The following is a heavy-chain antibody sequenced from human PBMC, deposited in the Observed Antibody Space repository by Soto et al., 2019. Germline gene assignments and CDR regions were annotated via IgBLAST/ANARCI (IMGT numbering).Heavy chain of an antibody. J-gene: IGHJ4*02. CDR1: GFTVSSNY. CDR2: IYSGGST. D-gene: IGHD6-13*01. Sequence: EVQLVETGGGLIQPGGSLRLSCAASGFTVSSNYMSWVRQAPGKGLDWVSVIYSGGSTYYADSVKGRFTISRDNSKNTLYLQMNSLRAEDTAVYYCAREARHSSSWEGNYWGQGTLVTVSS. CDR3: AREARHSSSWEGNY. V-gene: IGHV3-53*02.